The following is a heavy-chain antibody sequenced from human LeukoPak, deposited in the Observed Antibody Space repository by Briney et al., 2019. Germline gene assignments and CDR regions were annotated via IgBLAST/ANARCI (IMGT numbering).Heavy chain of an antibody. J-gene: IGHJ6*03. CDR2: IYYSGST. CDR1: GGSISSYY. Sequence: SETLSLTCTVSGGSISSYYWSWIRQPPGKGLEWIGYIYYSGSTDYNPSLKSRVTISVETSKNQFSLKLSSVTAADTAVYYCARANSSGWYSYYYYYYMDVWGKGTTVTISS. V-gene: IGHV4-59*01. CDR3: ARANSSGWYSYYYYYYMDV. D-gene: IGHD6-19*01.